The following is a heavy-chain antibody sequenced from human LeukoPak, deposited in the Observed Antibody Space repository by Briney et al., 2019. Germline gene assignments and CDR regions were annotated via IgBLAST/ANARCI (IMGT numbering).Heavy chain of an antibody. D-gene: IGHD6-19*01. V-gene: IGHV4-59*12. CDR1: GGSISSYY. CDR2: IYYTGNT. Sequence: PSETLSLTCTVSGGSISSYYWSWIRQPPGKGLEWIGYIYYTGNTNYNPSLKSRVTISVDTSKNQFSLKLSSVTAADTAVYYCARAPSTSGGWYIDYWGQGTLVAVSS. CDR3: ARAPSTSGGWYIDY. J-gene: IGHJ4*02.